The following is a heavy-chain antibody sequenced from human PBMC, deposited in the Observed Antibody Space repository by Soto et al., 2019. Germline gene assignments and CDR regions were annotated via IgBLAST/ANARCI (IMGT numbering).Heavy chain of an antibody. CDR1: GYTFTSYD. D-gene: IGHD3-3*01. CDR2: MNPNSGNT. Sequence: QVQLVQSGAEVKKPGASVKVSCKASGYTFTSYDINWVRQATGQGLEWMGWMNPNSGNTGYAQKFQGRVTMTRNTAVSTGDRGLSSLRSEDTAVYYCARGYEGHYEFWRFDPWDQGNLVTVSS. CDR3: ARGYEGHYEFWRFDP. V-gene: IGHV1-8*01. J-gene: IGHJ5*02.